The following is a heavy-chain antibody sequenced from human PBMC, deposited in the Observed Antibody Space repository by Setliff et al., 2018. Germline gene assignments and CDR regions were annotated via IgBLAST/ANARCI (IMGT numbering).Heavy chain of an antibody. CDR1: GYTFTDYY. CDR3: ATLPLITMVRGVIPEGAPHRDV. V-gene: IGHV1-69-2*01. D-gene: IGHD3-10*01. J-gene: IGHJ6*02. CDR2: VDPEDGET. Sequence: GASVKVSCKASGYTFTDYYMHWVQQAPGKGLEWMGRVDPEDGETIYAEKFQGRVTITADTSTDTAYMELSSLRSEDTAVYYCATLPLITMVRGVIPEGAPHRDVWGQGTTVTVS.